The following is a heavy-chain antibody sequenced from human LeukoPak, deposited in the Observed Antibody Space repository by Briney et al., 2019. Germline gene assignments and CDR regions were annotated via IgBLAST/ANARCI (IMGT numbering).Heavy chain of an antibody. CDR3: ASPLLPAARRNYYYYYYTDV. D-gene: IGHD6-6*01. CDR1: GFTFSSYW. V-gene: IGHV3-7*01. CDR2: INQDGSEK. J-gene: IGHJ6*03. Sequence: GGSLRLSCAASGFTFSSYWMSWVRQAPGKGLEWVANINQDGSEKYYVDSVKGRFTISRDNAKNSLYLQMNSLRAEDTAVYYCASPLLPAARRNYYYYYYTDVWGQGTTVTVSS.